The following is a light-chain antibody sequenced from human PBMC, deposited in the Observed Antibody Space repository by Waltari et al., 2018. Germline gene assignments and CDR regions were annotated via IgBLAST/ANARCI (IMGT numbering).Light chain of an antibody. CDR3: QAWDSSAFV. V-gene: IGLV3-1*01. J-gene: IGLJ1*01. Sequence: SYEVTQPPSVSVSPRQRATITCSGEKLGSKYVSWYQQKSGQSPVLVIYRDDKRPSGIRERFSGSNSGNTATLTISGTQPMDEADYYCQAWDSSAFVFGAGTKVTVL. CDR2: RDD. CDR1: KLGSKY.